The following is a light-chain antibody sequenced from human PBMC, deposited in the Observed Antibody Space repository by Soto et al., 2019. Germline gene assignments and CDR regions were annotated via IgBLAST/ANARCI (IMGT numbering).Light chain of an antibody. J-gene: IGKJ5*01. Sequence: ALTQSPGTLSSSPGERATLSCRASQSVSSNYLAWYQQKPGQAPRLLIYDASNRATGIPARFSGSGSGADFTLTISSLEPEDFAVYYCQQRSNWPLITFGQGTRLEIK. CDR3: QQRSNWPLIT. CDR1: QSVSSN. V-gene: IGKV3-11*01. CDR2: DAS.